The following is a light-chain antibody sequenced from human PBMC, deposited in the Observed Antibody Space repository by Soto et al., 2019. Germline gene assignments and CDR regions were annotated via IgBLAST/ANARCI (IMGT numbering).Light chain of an antibody. V-gene: IGKV3-20*01. J-gene: IGKJ4*01. CDR2: AES. CDR3: QQYGSAPRT. CDR1: QSVRSNY. Sequence: ENVLTQSPGTLSLSPGERATLSCRASQSVRSNYVAWYQQKPGQAPRLLIFAESSRHTGIPDKFSGSGSGTDFSMNISRLEPQDLAVYYCQQYGSAPRTFGGGTKVEIK.